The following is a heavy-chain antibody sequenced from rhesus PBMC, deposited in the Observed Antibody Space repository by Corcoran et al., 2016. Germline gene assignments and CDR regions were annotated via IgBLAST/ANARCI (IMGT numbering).Heavy chain of an antibody. D-gene: IGHD6-13*01. CDR3: ARWIVTGPGNRFDV. CDR1: GGTISSGYYY. CDR2: IYSNSENT. V-gene: IGHV4S12*01. J-gene: IGHJ5-1*01. Sequence: QVQLQESGPGVVKPSETLSLTCAVSGGTISSGYYYWSWIRQPPGKGLEWIGGIYSNSENTTYNPSLKSRFTISKDTSKNQFSLKLSSVTATDTAVYYCARWIVTGPGNRFDVWGPGVLVTVSS.